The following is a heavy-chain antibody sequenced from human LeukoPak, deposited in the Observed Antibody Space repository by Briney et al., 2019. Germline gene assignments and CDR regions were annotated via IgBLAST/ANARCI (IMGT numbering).Heavy chain of an antibody. J-gene: IGHJ4*02. CDR1: GGSFSGYY. Sequence: PSETLSLTCAAYGGSFSGYYWSWIRQPPWKGLEWIGEINHSGSTNYNPSLKSRVTVSVDTSKNQFSLYLNSVTAADTAVYYCARGQYRRDYWGQGTLVTVSS. CDR2: INHSGST. CDR3: ARGQYRRDY. D-gene: IGHD3-16*02. V-gene: IGHV4-34*01.